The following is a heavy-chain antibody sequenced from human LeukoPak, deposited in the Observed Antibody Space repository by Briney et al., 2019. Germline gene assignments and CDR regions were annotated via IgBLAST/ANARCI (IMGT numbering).Heavy chain of an antibody. CDR2: IYPGDSDT. D-gene: IGHD3-10*01. CDR1: GYSFTIYW. CDR3: ANYGSGSYYNPGAFDI. Sequence: GESLKISCKGSGYSFTIYWIGWVRQMPGKGLEWMGIIYPGDSDTSYSPSFQGQVTISADKSISTAYLQWSSLKASDTAMYYCANYGSGSYYNPGAFDIWGQGTMVTVSS. J-gene: IGHJ3*02. V-gene: IGHV5-51*01.